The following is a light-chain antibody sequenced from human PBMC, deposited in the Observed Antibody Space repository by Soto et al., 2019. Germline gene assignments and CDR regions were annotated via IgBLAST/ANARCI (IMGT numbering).Light chain of an antibody. V-gene: IGKV3-20*01. J-gene: IGKJ3*01. CDR3: QHYGSSLVFT. Sequence: EIVLTQSPGTLSLSPGERATLSCRASQSVSSSYLAWYQQKPGQAPRLLIYGASSRATGIPDRFSGSGSGTDFTLTISRLESEDFAVYYCQHYGSSLVFTFGPGTKVDIK. CDR2: GAS. CDR1: QSVSSSY.